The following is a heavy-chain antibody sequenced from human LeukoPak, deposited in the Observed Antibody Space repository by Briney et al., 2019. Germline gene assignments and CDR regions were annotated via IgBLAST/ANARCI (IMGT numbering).Heavy chain of an antibody. CDR2: ITRSSIYI. J-gene: IGHJ6*03. CDR3: ARGVRDILSGYYTDYYFYYMDV. Sequence: PGGSLRLSCAASGFTFSSYTMNWVRKAPGKGLEWVSSITRSSIYIYYADSVKGRFTISRDNAKNSLYLQMNSLRAEDAAVYYCARGVRDILSGYYTDYYFYYMDVWGKGTTVTVSS. D-gene: IGHD3-9*01. V-gene: IGHV3-21*01. CDR1: GFTFSSYT.